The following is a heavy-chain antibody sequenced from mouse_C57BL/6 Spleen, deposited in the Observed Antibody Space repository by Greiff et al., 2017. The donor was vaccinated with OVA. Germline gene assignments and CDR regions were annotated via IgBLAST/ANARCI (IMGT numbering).Heavy chain of an antibody. Sequence: QVQLKQPGAELVKPGASVKVSCKASGYTFTSYWMHWVKQRPGQGLEWIGRIHPSDSDTNYNQKFKGKATLTVDKSSSTAYMQLSSLTSEDSAVYYCAIGTASYAMDYWGQGTSVTVSS. CDR1: GYTFTSYW. V-gene: IGHV1-74*01. D-gene: IGHD3-3*01. J-gene: IGHJ4*01. CDR2: IHPSDSDT. CDR3: AIGTASYAMDY.